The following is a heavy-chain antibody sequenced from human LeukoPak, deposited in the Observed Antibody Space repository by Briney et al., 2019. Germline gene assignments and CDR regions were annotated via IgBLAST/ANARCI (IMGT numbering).Heavy chain of an antibody. CDR1: GRSISSSSYY. CDR2: IYYSGST. Sequence: PSETLSLTCTVSGRSISSSSYYWGWIRQPQGKGLDWIENIYYSGSTYYNRSLKSRVTISVDTSKNQFSLKLSSVTASDKAVYYCARLGPDNWFDPWGQGTLVTVSS. J-gene: IGHJ5*02. D-gene: IGHD3-16*01. CDR3: ARLGPDNWFDP. V-gene: IGHV4-39*01.